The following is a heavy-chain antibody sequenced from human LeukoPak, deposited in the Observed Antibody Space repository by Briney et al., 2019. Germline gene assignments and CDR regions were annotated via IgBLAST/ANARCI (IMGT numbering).Heavy chain of an antibody. J-gene: IGHJ4*02. CDR2: ISGSGGST. V-gene: IGHV3-23*01. D-gene: IGHD5-24*01. CDR3: AKDDAWLQYND. Sequence: GGSLRLSCAASGFTFSSYAMSWVRQAPGKGLEWVSTISGSGGSTYFADSVKGRFTISRDNSKNTLYLQINSLRDEDTAVYYCAKDDAWLQYNDWGQGTLVTVSS. CDR1: GFTFSSYA.